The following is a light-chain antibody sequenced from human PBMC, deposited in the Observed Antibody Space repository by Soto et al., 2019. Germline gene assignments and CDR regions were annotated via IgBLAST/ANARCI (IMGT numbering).Light chain of an antibody. V-gene: IGKV1-12*01. J-gene: IGKJ2*01. CDR3: QQGKTFPYT. CDR2: HAS. CDR1: QDIGDW. Sequence: QMTQSPSTVSASVGDGINISCWAAQDIGDWLAWYQQRPGEAPKLLIFHASTLHSGVPPRFSGTRSGTIFTLTVSALQPEDFATYYCQQGKTFPYTFGQGTRLET.